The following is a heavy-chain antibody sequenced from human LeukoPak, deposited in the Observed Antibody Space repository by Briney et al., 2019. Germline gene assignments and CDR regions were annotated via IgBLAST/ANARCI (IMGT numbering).Heavy chain of an antibody. CDR1: GGSSSGSN. CDR3: VRAYDY. CDR2: IYNSGST. Sequence: SESLSLTCAVYGGSSSGSNWSWIRQPPGKGLEWIGEIYNSGSTICNPSLKSRVTVSVDTSKNQFSLNLISVTAADTAVYYCVRAYDYWGQGTLVTVSS. V-gene: IGHV4-34*01. J-gene: IGHJ4*02.